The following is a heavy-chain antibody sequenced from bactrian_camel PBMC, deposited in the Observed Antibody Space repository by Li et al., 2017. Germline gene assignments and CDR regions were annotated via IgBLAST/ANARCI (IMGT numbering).Heavy chain of an antibody. J-gene: IGHJ4*01. D-gene: IGHD3*01. CDR2: INSDGSNT. V-gene: IGHV3S1*01. CDR3: ATDALYGLNSPST. Sequence: HVQLVESGGGLVQPGGSLRLSCVASGFTFSTYVMYWIRQAPGKGLEWVSYINSDGSNTYYTDSVKGRFTISRDNAKNTVYLQMNSLKSEDTALYYCATDALYGLNSPSTWGQGTQVTVS. CDR1: GFTFSTYV.